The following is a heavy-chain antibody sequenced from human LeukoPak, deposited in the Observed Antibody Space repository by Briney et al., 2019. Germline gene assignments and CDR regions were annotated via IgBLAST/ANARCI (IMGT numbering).Heavy chain of an antibody. D-gene: IGHD6-19*01. Sequence: PGGSLRLSCAASGFTFSSYWMSWVRQAPGKGLEWVSVIYSGGSTYYADSVKGRFTISRDNSKNTLYLQMNSLRAEDTAVYYCARGARIAVALYYFDYWGQGTLVTVSS. J-gene: IGHJ4*02. V-gene: IGHV3-53*01. CDR3: ARGARIAVALYYFDY. CDR2: IYSGGST. CDR1: GFTFSSYW.